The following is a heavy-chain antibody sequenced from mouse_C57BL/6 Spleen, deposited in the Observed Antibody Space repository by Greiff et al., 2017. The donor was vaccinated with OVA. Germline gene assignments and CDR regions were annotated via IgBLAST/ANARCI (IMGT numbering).Heavy chain of an antibody. V-gene: IGHV1-54*01. J-gene: IGHJ4*01. CDR1: GYAFTNYL. D-gene: IGHD2-4*01. Sequence: VQLQESGAELVRPGTSVKVSCKASGYAFTNYLIEWVKQRPGQGLEWIGVINPGSGGTNYNEKFKGKATLTADKSSSTAYMQLSSLTSEDSAVYFCARYDYDEDDYAMDYWGQGTSVTVSS. CDR3: ARYDYDEDDYAMDY. CDR2: INPGSGGT.